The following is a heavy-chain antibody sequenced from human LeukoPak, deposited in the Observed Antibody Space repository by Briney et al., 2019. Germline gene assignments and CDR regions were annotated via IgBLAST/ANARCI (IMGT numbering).Heavy chain of an antibody. CDR2: INPNSGGT. V-gene: IGHV1-2*02. Sequence: ASVKVSCKASGYTFAGQYLHWVRQAPGQGLEWMGCINPNSGGTNYAQKLQGRVTMTTDTSTSTAYMELRSLRSDDTAVYYCARIKQQLPNWFDPWGQGTLVIVSS. CDR1: GYTFAGQY. CDR3: ARIKQQLPNWFDP. J-gene: IGHJ5*02. D-gene: IGHD6-13*01.